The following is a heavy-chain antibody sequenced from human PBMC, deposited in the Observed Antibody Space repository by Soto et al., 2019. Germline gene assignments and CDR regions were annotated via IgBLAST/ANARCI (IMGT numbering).Heavy chain of an antibody. CDR2: ISAYNGNT. J-gene: IGHJ5*02. Sequence: QVQLVQSGAEVKKPGASVKVSCKASGYTFTSYGISWVRQAPGQGLEWMGWISAYNGNTNYAQKLQGRVTMTTYTATSTAHMELRSLRSDDTAVYYCARSLSLPNPNWFDPWGQGTLVTVSS. V-gene: IGHV1-18*01. CDR3: ARSLSLPNPNWFDP. CDR1: GYTFTSYG.